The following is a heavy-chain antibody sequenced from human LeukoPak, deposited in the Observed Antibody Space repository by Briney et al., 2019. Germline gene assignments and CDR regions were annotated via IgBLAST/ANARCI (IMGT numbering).Heavy chain of an antibody. D-gene: IGHD3-10*01. CDR3: ARVGYYASGPFSYFDY. CDR2: TSYDGTKK. CDR1: GFTFRRYG. V-gene: IGHV3-30*03. J-gene: IGHJ4*02. Sequence: GRSLRLSCAASGFTFRRYGMHWDRQATGKGQEWGAVTSYDGTKKDYADHVKGGFTISRYNSQNTLYLQMNSLRAEDTAVYYCARVGYYASGPFSYFDYWGQGTLVTVSS.